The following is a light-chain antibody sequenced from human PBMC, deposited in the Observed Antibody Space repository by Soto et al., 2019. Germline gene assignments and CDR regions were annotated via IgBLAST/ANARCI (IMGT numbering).Light chain of an antibody. CDR3: NSYTSSSSYV. J-gene: IGLJ1*01. V-gene: IGLV2-14*01. Sequence: QSALTQPASVSGSPGQSITISCTGTSSDVGGYKYVSWYQQHPGKAPKLLIYTVNNRPSGVSNRFSGSKSGNTASLTISGLQADDEADYYCNSYTSSSSYVFGTGTKVTVL. CDR1: SSDVGGYKY. CDR2: TVN.